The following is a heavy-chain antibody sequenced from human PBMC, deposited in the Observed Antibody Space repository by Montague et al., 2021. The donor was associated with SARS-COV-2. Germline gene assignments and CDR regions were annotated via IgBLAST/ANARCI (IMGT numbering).Heavy chain of an antibody. Sequence: SETLSLTCAVHGGSFSTYSWNWIRQPPGKGLEWIGEINHGGSTNYNPSLKSRVTISADTPKNQFSLKLTSVAAADAAVYYCARLGDGVVPSPILGVGPYYSYYYIDVWGKGTTVTASS. CDR2: INHGGST. V-gene: IGHV4-34*01. CDR1: GGSFSTYS. J-gene: IGHJ6*03. CDR3: ARLGDGVVPSPILGVGPYYSYYYIDV. D-gene: IGHD2-2*02.